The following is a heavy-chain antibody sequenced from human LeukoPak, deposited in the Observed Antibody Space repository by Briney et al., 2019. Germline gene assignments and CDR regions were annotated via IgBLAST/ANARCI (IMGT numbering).Heavy chain of an antibody. J-gene: IGHJ6*03. V-gene: IGHV4-4*02. CDR3: ASGHRTMDV. Sequence: SGTLSLTCAVSGGSISSSNWWSWVRQPPGKGLEWIGYIYYSGSTNYNPSLKSRVTISVDTSKNQFSLKLSSVTAADTAVYYCASGHRTMDVRGKGTTVTVSS. CDR1: GGSISSSNW. CDR2: IYYSGST.